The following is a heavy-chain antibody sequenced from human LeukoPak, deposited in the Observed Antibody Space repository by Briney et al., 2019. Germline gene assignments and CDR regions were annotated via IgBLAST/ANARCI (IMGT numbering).Heavy chain of an antibody. D-gene: IGHD2-21*01. Sequence: GGSLRLSCAASGFTFSHHAMHWVRQAPGKGLEWVAVISYDGTKTYYGDSVKGRFTVSRDNSKNTLYLQMNSLRGEDTALYHCARNPYGDYHFDYWGQGILVTVSS. CDR3: ARNPYGDYHFDY. V-gene: IGHV3-30*03. CDR2: ISYDGTKT. J-gene: IGHJ4*02. CDR1: GFTFSHHA.